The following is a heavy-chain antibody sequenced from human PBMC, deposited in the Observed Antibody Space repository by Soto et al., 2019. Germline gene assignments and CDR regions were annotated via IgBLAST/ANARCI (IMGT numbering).Heavy chain of an antibody. Sequence: GESLKISCKGSGYSFTSYWIGWVRQMPGKGLEWMGIIYPGDSDTRYSPSFQGQVTISADKSISTAYLQLSSLKASDTAMYYCAILSRKGPMVLKCYYGMDVWGQGTTVTVSS. J-gene: IGHJ6*02. CDR2: IYPGDSDT. V-gene: IGHV5-51*01. CDR3: AILSRKGPMVLKCYYGMDV. D-gene: IGHD3-10*01. CDR1: GYSFTSYW.